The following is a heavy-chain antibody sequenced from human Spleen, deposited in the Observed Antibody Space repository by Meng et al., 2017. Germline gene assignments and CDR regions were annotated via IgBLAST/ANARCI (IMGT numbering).Heavy chain of an antibody. D-gene: IGHD4-11*01. CDR1: GFSLSTSGM. V-gene: IGHV4-39*02. CDR2: INHSGST. Sequence: SGPTLVKPTQTLTLTCTFSGFSLSTSGMCVSWIRQPPGKGLEWIGEINHSGSTNYNPSLESRATISADTSQNNLSLKLSSVTAADSAVYYCARGPTTMAHDFDYWGQGTLVTVSS. J-gene: IGHJ4*02. CDR3: ARGPTTMAHDFDY.